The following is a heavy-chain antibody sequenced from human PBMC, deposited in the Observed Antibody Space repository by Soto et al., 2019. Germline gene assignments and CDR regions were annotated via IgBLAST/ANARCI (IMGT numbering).Heavy chain of an antibody. D-gene: IGHD3-10*01. CDR2: ISSSSSYT. CDR1: GFTFSDYY. Sequence: PGGSVRLSCAASGFTFSDYYMSWIRQAPGKGLEWVSYISSSSSYTNYADSVKGRFTISRDNAKNSLYLQMNSLRAEDTAVYYCAREATMVRGVIITGHYYYGMDVWGQGTTVTVSS. V-gene: IGHV3-11*06. J-gene: IGHJ6*02. CDR3: AREATMVRGVIITGHYYYGMDV.